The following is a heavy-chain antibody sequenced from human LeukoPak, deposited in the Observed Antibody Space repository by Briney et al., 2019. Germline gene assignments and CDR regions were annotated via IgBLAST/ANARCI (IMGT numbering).Heavy chain of an antibody. Sequence: GGSLRLSCAASGFTFTNAWMYWVRQAPEKGLEWVGRAKSKTDGGTTDYAAPVKGRFTISRDDSKNTLYLQMNSLKTEDTAVYYCTTEGIAVAAAFDYWGQGTLVTVSS. V-gene: IGHV3-15*01. D-gene: IGHD6-19*01. CDR2: AKSKTDGGTT. CDR1: GFTFTNAW. CDR3: TTEGIAVAAAFDY. J-gene: IGHJ4*02.